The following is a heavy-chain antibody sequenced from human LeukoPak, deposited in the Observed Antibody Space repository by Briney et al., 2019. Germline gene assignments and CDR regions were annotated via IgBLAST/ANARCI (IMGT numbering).Heavy chain of an antibody. J-gene: IGHJ3*02. CDR1: GYTFTSYD. V-gene: IGHV1-18*01. CDR2: ISAYNGNT. CDR3: ARRRYDFWRATESAFDI. D-gene: IGHD3-3*01. Sequence: ASVKVSCKASGYTFTSYDINWVRQATGQGLEWMGWISAYNGNTNYAQKLQGRITMTTDTSTSTAYMELRSLRSDDTAVYYCARRRYDFWRATESAFDIWGQGTMVTVSS.